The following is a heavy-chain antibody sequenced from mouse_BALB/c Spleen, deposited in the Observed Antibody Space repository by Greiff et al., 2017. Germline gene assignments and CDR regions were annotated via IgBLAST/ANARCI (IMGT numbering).Heavy chain of an antibody. Sequence: EVKLVESGGGLVQPGGSRKLSCAASGFTFSSFGMHWVRQAPEKGLEWVAYISSGSSTIYYADTVKGRFTISRDNPKNTLFLQMTSLRSEDTAMYYCARGLITTEAWFAYWGQGTLVTVSA. CDR1: GFTFSSFG. D-gene: IGHD1-1*01. J-gene: IGHJ3*01. CDR3: ARGLITTEAWFAY. CDR2: ISSGSSTI. V-gene: IGHV5-17*02.